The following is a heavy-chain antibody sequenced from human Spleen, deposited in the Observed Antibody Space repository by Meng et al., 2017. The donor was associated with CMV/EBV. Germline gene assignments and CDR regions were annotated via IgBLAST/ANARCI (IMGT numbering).Heavy chain of an antibody. CDR3: AKDTMVRGVYPPSFDY. V-gene: IGHV3-43*01. CDR1: GFTFDDYT. J-gene: IGHJ4*02. D-gene: IGHD3-10*01. CDR2: ISWYGGST. Sequence: GESLKISCAASGFTFDDYTMYWVRQAPGKGLEWVSLISWYGGSTYYADSVKGRFTISRDNSKNSLYLQMNSLRTEDTALYYCAKDTMVRGVYPPSFDYWGQGTLVTVSS.